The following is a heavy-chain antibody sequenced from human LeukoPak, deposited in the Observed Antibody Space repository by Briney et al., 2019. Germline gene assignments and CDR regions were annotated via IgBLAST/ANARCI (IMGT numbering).Heavy chain of an antibody. V-gene: IGHV3-48*03. CDR2: IASGGGANK. Sequence: GGSLRLSCAASGFTFSSYEMNWVRQAPGKGLEWVSYIASGGGANKFYSESVKGRFTISRDNAKNSLYLHMNSLRAEDTGVYYCARIGTTTRGPAGLDVWGQGTTVTVSS. CDR3: ARIGTTTRGPAGLDV. CDR1: GFTFSSYE. J-gene: IGHJ6*02. D-gene: IGHD2/OR15-2a*01.